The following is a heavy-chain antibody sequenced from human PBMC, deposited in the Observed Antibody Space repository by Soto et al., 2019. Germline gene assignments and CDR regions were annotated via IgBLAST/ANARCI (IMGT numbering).Heavy chain of an antibody. CDR2: IYYSGGT. CDR3: ARGGGVTATFDY. J-gene: IGHJ4*02. CDR1: GVSVSSGSYY. V-gene: IGHV4-61*01. Sequence: TSETLSLTCTVSGVSVSSGSYYWSWIRQPPGKGLEWIGYIYYSGGTNYNPSLKSRVTISVDTSKNQFSLKLCSVTAADTAVYYGARGGGVTATFDYWGQGXVVTVSS. D-gene: IGHD3-16*01.